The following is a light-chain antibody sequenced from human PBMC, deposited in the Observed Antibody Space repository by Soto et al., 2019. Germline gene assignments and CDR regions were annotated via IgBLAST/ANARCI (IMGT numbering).Light chain of an antibody. V-gene: IGKV3-15*01. CDR1: QNIGSN. Sequence: EVVMTQSPATLSASPGERVILSCRASQNIGSNLAWYQQRPGQAPRPLMYGASTRATETPARFSGSGSATDFTLTISSLQSEDFAVYYCQQYNNWPPYTFGQGTKVDI. J-gene: IGKJ2*01. CDR2: GAS. CDR3: QQYNNWPPYT.